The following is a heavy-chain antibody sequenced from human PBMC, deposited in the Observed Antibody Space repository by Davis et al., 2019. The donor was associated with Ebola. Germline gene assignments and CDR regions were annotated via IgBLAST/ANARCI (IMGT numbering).Heavy chain of an antibody. CDR1: GFIFRNYV. V-gene: IGHV3-69-1*01. CDR2: FGTGGDT. Sequence: GGSLRLSCETSGFIFRNYVMSWVRQAPGKGLEWVSTFGTGGDTYYADSVKGRFTISRDNAKNSLYLQMNSLRAEDTAVYYCARASTVTTRLCFFDIWGQGTMVTVSS. D-gene: IGHD4-17*01. CDR3: ARASTVTTRLCFFDI. J-gene: IGHJ3*02.